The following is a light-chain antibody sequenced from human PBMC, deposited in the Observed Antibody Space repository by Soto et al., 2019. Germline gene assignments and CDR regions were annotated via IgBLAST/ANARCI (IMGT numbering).Light chain of an antibody. Sequence: EIVLTQSPGTLSLSPGERATLSCRASQSVSSSYLAWYQQKPGQAPRLLIYGASSRATGIPDRFSGSGSGTDFALTISSLGPEDFAVYYCQQYGGSPPYTFGPGTKVYIK. CDR3: QQYGGSPPYT. CDR1: QSVSSSY. J-gene: IGKJ3*01. V-gene: IGKV3-20*01. CDR2: GAS.